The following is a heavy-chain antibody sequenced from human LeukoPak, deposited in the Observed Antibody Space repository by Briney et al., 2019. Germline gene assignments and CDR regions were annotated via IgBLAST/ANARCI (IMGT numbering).Heavy chain of an antibody. CDR3: ARDRGHYDSSGYYLRPDAFDI. J-gene: IGHJ3*02. V-gene: IGHV1-69*01. D-gene: IGHD3-22*01. CDR2: IIPIFGTA. Sequence: ASVKVSCKASGGTFSSYAISWVRQAPGQGLEWMGGIIPIFGTANYAQKFQGRVTITADESTSTAYMELSSLRSEDTAVYYCARDRGHYDSSGYYLRPDAFDIWGQGTMVTVSS. CDR1: GGTFSSYA.